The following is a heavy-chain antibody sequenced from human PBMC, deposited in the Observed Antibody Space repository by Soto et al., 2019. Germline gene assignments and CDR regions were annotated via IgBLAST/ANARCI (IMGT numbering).Heavy chain of an antibody. Sequence: GGSLRLSCAASGFTFSSYGMHWVRQAPGKGLEWVALISNDGSNKNYADSVKGRFTISRENSKNTLYLQMNSLRAEDTAVYYCAKEMDCSGGSCYSVFDYWGQGTLVTVSS. CDR2: ISNDGSNK. J-gene: IGHJ4*02. CDR1: GFTFSSYG. D-gene: IGHD2-15*01. V-gene: IGHV3-30*18. CDR3: AKEMDCSGGSCYSVFDY.